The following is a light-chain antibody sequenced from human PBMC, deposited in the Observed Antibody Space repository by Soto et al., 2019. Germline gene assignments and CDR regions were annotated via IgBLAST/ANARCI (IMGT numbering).Light chain of an antibody. CDR3: QQRSNWPPLIT. J-gene: IGKJ4*01. V-gene: IGKV3-11*01. Sequence: EIVLTQSPATLSLSPGERATLSCRASQSVSSYLAWYQQKPGQAPRLLIYDASNRATGIPARFSGSGSGTDFTLTISSLEPEDVAVYYCQQRSNWPPLITFGGGTKVEIK. CDR2: DAS. CDR1: QSVSSY.